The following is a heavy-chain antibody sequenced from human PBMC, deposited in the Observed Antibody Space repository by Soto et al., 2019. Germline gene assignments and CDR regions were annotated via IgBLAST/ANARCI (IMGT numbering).Heavy chain of an antibody. CDR3: ARVHYYDSSGYSH. Sequence: PGGSLRLSCAASGFTFSWYSMNWVRQAPGKGLEWVSSISSSSYIYYADSVKGRFTISRDNAKNSLYPQMNSLRAEDTAVYYCARVHYYDSSGYSHWGQGTLVTVSS. CDR2: ISSSSYI. J-gene: IGHJ4*02. V-gene: IGHV3-21*01. CDR1: GFTFSWYS. D-gene: IGHD3-22*01.